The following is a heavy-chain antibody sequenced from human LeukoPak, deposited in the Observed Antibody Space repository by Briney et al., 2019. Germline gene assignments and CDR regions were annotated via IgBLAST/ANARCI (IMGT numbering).Heavy chain of an antibody. J-gene: IGHJ5*02. D-gene: IGHD2-2*02. Sequence: PSETLSLTCTVSGGSISSSSYYWGWIRQPPGKGLEWIGSIYYSGSTYYNPSLKSRVTIPVDTSKNQFSLKLSSVTAADTAVYYCARGSRDVVVPAAIHNWFDPWGQGTLVTVSS. CDR2: IYYSGST. CDR3: ARGSRDVVVPAAIHNWFDP. V-gene: IGHV4-39*07. CDR1: GGSISSSSYY.